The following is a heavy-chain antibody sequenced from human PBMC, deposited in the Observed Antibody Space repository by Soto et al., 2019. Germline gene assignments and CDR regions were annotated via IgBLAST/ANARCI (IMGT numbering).Heavy chain of an antibody. Sequence: GALRLSCAASGFTFSNAWMSWVRQAPGKGLEWVGRIKSKTDGGTTDYAAPVKGRFTISRDDSKNTLYLQMNSLKTEDTAVYYCTTNTVTTRGKYYYYMDVWGKGTTVTVSS. D-gene: IGHD4-17*01. CDR1: GFTFSNAW. V-gene: IGHV3-15*01. CDR2: IKSKTDGGTT. J-gene: IGHJ6*03. CDR3: TTNTVTTRGKYYYYMDV.